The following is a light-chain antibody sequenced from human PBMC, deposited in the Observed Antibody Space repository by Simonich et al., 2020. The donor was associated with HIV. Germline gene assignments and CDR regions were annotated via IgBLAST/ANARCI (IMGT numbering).Light chain of an antibody. CDR3: QSYDSSNHWV. V-gene: IGLV6-57*03. Sequence: NFMLTQPHSVSESPGKTVTISCTRSSGSIASNYVQWYQQRPGSAPTTVISEENQSPSGVPDRFSGSIDSSSNSASLTISGLKTDDEAYYYCQSYDSSNHWVFGGGTKLTVL. J-gene: IGLJ3*02. CDR1: SGSIASNY. CDR2: EEN.